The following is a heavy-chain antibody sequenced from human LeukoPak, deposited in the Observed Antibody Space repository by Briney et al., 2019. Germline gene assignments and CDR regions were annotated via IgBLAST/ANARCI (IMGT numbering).Heavy chain of an antibody. V-gene: IGHV1-2*02. D-gene: IGHD6-6*01. CDR2: LNPKNGGT. J-gene: IGHJ3*02. CDR3: VSDETARRDNAFDI. Sequence: ASVKVSCKASGYTLADYHIHWVRQAPGQGLEWMGWLNPKNGGTNYAQKFQGRVSMTRDMSISTAYIELYRLTSDDTAVYFCVSDETARRDNAFDIWGQGTMVTVSS. CDR1: GYTLADYH.